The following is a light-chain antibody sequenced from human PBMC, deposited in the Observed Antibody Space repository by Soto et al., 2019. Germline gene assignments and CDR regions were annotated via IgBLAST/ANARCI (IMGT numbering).Light chain of an antibody. V-gene: IGKV3-11*01. CDR3: HQRQSWPRT. CDR2: QTS. CDR1: HRVNTY. J-gene: IGKJ1*01. Sequence: EILITQSPSTLAVPPGERATLSYRASHRVNTYLAWYQQRLGQAPRLLIYQTSLRAAGIPARFSASGSGTDFTLTICDVQPEDFALYYCHQRQSWPRTFVQGTKVDIK.